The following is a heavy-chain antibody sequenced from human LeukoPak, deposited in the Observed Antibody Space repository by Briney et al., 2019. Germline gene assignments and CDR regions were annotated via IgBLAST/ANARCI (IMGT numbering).Heavy chain of an antibody. CDR1: GFTVSSNY. V-gene: IGHV3-53*01. J-gene: IGHJ4*02. D-gene: IGHD3/OR15-3a*01. Sequence: GGSLRLSCAASGFTVSSNYMSWVRRAPGKGLEWVSVIYSGGSTYYADSVKGRFTISRDNSKNTLYLQMNSLRAEDTAVYYCARTGLDGSLSFDYWGQGTLVTVSS. CDR3: ARTGLDGSLSFDY. CDR2: IYSGGST.